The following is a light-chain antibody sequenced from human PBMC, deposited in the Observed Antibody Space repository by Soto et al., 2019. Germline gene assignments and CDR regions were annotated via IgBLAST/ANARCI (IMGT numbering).Light chain of an antibody. CDR3: AAWEDSLNGYA. Sequence: QSVLTQPPSASGTPGQRVTISCSGSSSNIGSNTVNWYQQLPGTAPKLLIYSNNQRPSGVPDRFSGSKSGTSASLAISGLRSEDEADYYCAAWEDSLNGYAFGTGTKLTVL. J-gene: IGLJ1*01. CDR2: SNN. V-gene: IGLV1-44*01. CDR1: SSNIGSNT.